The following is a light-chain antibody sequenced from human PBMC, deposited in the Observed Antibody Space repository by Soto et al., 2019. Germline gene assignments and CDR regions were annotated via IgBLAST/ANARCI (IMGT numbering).Light chain of an antibody. Sequence: EIVLTQSPGTLSLSPGEKATLSCRASQSVSSTYLAWYQQKPGQAPRLLISGASSRATGIPDRFSGSGSGTDFTLTISILEPEDFAVYYCQQYARTPRTFGQGTKVEIK. CDR2: GAS. V-gene: IGKV3-20*01. CDR3: QQYARTPRT. J-gene: IGKJ1*01. CDR1: QSVSSTY.